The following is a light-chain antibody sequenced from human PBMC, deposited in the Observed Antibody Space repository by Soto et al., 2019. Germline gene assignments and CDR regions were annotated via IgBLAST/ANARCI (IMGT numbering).Light chain of an antibody. Sequence: YELTQPPSVSVAPGNTATVSCGGSNIGGKSVHWYQQKPGQAPVLVIYYDSDRPSGIPERFSGSNSGNTATLTISRVEAGDEADYFCQVCDSDCDHVVFGGGTKLTVL. V-gene: IGLV3-21*04. J-gene: IGLJ2*01. CDR3: QVCDSDCDHVV. CDR2: YDS. CDR1: NIGGKS.